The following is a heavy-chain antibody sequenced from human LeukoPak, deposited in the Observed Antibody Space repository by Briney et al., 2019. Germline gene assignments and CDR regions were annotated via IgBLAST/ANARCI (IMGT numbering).Heavy chain of an antibody. J-gene: IGHJ6*02. Sequence: ASVKVSCKASGGTFSSYAISWVRQAPGQGLEWMGGIIPIFGTANYAQKFQGRVTITADESTSTAYMELSSLRSEDTAVYYCAREARYYYGSGSYYPPYGMDVWGQGTTVTVSS. CDR2: IIPIFGTA. CDR1: GGTFSSYA. D-gene: IGHD3-10*01. V-gene: IGHV1-69*13. CDR3: AREARYYYGSGSYYPPYGMDV.